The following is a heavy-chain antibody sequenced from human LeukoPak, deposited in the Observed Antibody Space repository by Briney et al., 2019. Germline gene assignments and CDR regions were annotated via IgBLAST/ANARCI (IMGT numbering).Heavy chain of an antibody. CDR1: GGTFSSYA. D-gene: IGHD3-22*01. V-gene: IGHV1-69*04. CDR2: IIPILGIA. Sequence: ASVKVSCKASGGTFSSYAISWVRQAPGQGLEWMGRIIPILGIANYAQKFQGRVTITADKSTSTAYMELSSLRSEDTAVYYCARANDHYYDGSGYYFRHWFDPWGQGTLVTVSS. J-gene: IGHJ5*02. CDR3: ARANDHYYDGSGYYFRHWFDP.